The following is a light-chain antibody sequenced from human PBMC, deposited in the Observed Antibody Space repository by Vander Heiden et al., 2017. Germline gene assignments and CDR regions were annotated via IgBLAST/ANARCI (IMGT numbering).Light chain of an antibody. J-gene: IGKJ4*01. CDR1: QSVSSN. V-gene: IGKV3-15*01. CDR3: QQNKKPPPRT. Sequence: VLSLYPATLSASPGERATLSCRASQSVSSNLAWYQQKPGQAPRLLIYGASTMATGIPARFSGSGSGTEFTLTISSLQSEDFAGYYCQQNKKPPPRTFGEGTTVEIK. CDR2: GAS.